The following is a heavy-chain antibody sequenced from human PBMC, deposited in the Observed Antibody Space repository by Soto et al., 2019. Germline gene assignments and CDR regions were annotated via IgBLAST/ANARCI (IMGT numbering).Heavy chain of an antibody. V-gene: IGHV1-8*01. J-gene: IGHJ5*02. CDR2: MNPNSGNT. CDR3: ARIAAAWANWFDP. D-gene: IGHD6-13*01. CDR1: GYTFTSYD. Sequence: ASVKVSCKASGYTFTSYDINWVRQATGQGLEWMGWMNPNSGNTGYAQKFQGRVTMTRNTSISTAYMELSSLRSEDTAVYYCARIAAAWANWFDPWGQGTLVTVSS.